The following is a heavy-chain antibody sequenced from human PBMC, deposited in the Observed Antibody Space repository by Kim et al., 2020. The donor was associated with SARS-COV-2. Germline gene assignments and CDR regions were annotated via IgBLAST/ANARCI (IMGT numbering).Heavy chain of an antibody. V-gene: IGHV5-10-1*01. CDR2: IDPSDSYT. D-gene: IGHD3-10*01. CDR3: ASGAQRYYYGSGSYYRTNYYYYGMDV. CDR1: GYSFTSYW. Sequence: GESLKISCKGSGYSFTSYWISWVRQMPGKGLEWMGRIDPSDSYTNYSPSFQGHVTISADKSISTAYLQWSSLKASDTAMYYCASGAQRYYYGSGSYYRTNYYYYGMDVWCQGTTVTVSS. J-gene: IGHJ6*02.